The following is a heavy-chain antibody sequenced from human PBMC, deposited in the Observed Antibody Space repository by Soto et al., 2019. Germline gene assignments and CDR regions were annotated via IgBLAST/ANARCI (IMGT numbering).Heavy chain of an antibody. CDR1: GDSVSGNSAA. Sequence: PSQTLSLTCAISGDSVSGNSAAWNWIRQSPSRGLEWLGRTYYRSRWYNDYAVSVKSRITVTPDTSKNQFSLKLSSVTAADTAVYYWARDSQNDGILDYWGQGTLVTVSS. V-gene: IGHV6-1*01. D-gene: IGHD1-1*01. CDR2: TYYRSRWYN. CDR3: ARDSQNDGILDY. J-gene: IGHJ4*02.